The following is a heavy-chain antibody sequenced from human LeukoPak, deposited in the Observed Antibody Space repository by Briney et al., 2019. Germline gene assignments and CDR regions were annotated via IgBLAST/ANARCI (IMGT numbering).Heavy chain of an antibody. V-gene: IGHV4-39*07. D-gene: IGHD3-22*01. Sequence: SETLSLTCTVSGGSNSSSSYYWGWIRQPPGKGLEWIGSIYYSGSTYYNPSLKSRVTISVDTSKNQFSLKLSSVTAADTAVYYCARGGAMIVVVDYWGQGTLVTVSS. CDR1: GGSNSSSSYY. J-gene: IGHJ4*02. CDR2: IYYSGST. CDR3: ARGGAMIVVVDY.